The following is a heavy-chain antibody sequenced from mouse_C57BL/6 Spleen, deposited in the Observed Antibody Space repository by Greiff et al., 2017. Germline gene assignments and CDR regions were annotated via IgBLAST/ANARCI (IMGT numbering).Heavy chain of an antibody. Sequence: VQLQQSGPELVKPGASVKISCKASGYAFSSSWMNWVKQRPGKGLEWIGRIYPGDGDTNYNGKFKGKATLTADKSSSTAYMQLSSLTSEDSAVYFCARDDDGFAYWGQGTLVTVSA. D-gene: IGHD2-3*01. CDR1: GYAFSSSW. J-gene: IGHJ3*01. CDR3: ARDDDGFAY. CDR2: IYPGDGDT. V-gene: IGHV1-82*01.